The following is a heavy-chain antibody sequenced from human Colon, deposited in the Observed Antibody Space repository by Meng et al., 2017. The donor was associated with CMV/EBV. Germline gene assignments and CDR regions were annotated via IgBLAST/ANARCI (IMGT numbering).Heavy chain of an antibody. CDR1: GFKFSESA. CDR3: SRPTAVAGSATDY. J-gene: IGHJ4*02. CDR2: IRSKAHNYAT. V-gene: IGHV3-73*01. D-gene: IGHD6-19*01. Sequence: GESLKISCAASGFKFSESAMYWVRQASGKGLEWVGRIRSKAHNYATTYVESVEGRSTISRDDSKNMLYLEMNSLTTDDTAVYYCSRPTAVAGSATDYWGQGTLVTVSS.